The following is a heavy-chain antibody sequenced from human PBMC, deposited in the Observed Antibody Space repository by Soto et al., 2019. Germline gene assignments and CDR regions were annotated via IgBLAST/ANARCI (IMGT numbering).Heavy chain of an antibody. V-gene: IGHV3-7*01. CDR2: IKQDGIEK. CDR3: ARHRAQDSAINRYFEY. CDR1: GFTFSTYS. D-gene: IGHD3-10*01. Sequence: PGGSLRLSCAASGFTFSTYSMTWVRQAPWRGLEWVANIKQDGIEKYYVASVRGRFTISRDNAKNSLYLQMISLRAEDTAVYYCARHRAQDSAINRYFEYSGEGILVAV. J-gene: IGHJ4*02.